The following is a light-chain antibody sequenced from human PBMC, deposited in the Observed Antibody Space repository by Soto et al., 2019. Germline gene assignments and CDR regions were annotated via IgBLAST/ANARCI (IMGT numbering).Light chain of an antibody. CDR2: NDH. V-gene: IGLV1-44*01. CDR1: TSNIGDNT. CDR3: ATWDDSLNGFYV. Sequence: QSVLTQPPSASGTPGQRVTISCSGSTSNIGDNTVTWYQQIPGAAPRLLVYNDHQRPSGVPDRFSGSKSGTSASLAISGLRSDDEADYFCATWDDSLNGFYVFGTGTKVTVL. J-gene: IGLJ1*01.